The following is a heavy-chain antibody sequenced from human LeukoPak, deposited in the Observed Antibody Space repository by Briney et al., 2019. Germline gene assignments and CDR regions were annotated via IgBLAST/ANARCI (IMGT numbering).Heavy chain of an antibody. CDR2: ISGSGGST. Sequence: GGSLRLSCAASGFTFSSYWMSWVRQAPGKGLEWVSAISGSGGSTYYADSVKGRFTISRDNSKNTLYLQMNSLRAEDTAVYYCAKVTLTYYDYVWGSYRSDAFDIWGQGTMVTVSS. CDR1: GFTFSSYW. V-gene: IGHV3-23*01. D-gene: IGHD3-16*02. J-gene: IGHJ3*02. CDR3: AKVTLTYYDYVWGSYRSDAFDI.